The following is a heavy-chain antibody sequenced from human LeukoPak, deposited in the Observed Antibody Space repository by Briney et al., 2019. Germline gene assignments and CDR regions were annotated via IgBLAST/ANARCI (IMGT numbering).Heavy chain of an antibody. V-gene: IGHV1-18*01. Sequence: AAVTVSYTASGYTFTSYGISWVRQAPGQGLEWMGWISAYNGNTNYAQKLQGRVTMTTDTSTSTAYMELRSLRSDDTAVYYCARGGCSSTSCYTRGWFDHWGQGTLVTVSS. CDR1: GYTFTSYG. CDR3: ARGGCSSTSCYTRGWFDH. D-gene: IGHD2-2*02. J-gene: IGHJ5*02. CDR2: ISAYNGNT.